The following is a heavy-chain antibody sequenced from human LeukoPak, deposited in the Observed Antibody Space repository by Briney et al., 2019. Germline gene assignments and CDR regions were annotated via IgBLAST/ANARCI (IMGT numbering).Heavy chain of an antibody. CDR2: ISSSSSYL. CDR3: ARGGYDSSGHYYKFPFDY. CDR1: GFTFSSYS. Sequence: GGSLRLSCAASGFTFSSYSMNWVRQAPGKGLEWVSCISSSSSYLYYSDSVKGRFTISRDSAKNSLYLQMNSLRAEDTAVYYCARGGYDSSGHYYKFPFDYWGQGTLVTVSS. V-gene: IGHV3-21*01. D-gene: IGHD3-22*01. J-gene: IGHJ4*02.